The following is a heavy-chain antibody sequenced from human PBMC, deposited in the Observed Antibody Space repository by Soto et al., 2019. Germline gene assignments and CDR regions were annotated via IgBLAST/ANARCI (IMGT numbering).Heavy chain of an antibody. Sequence: EVRLLESGGGLAQPGGSLRLSCTASGFTFSNHAMTWVRQAPGKGLECVSAISGGGGSTYYIDSVKGRFTISRDNSKNTLYLQMNGLRVEDTAVYYCADRDIRVSSYWGQGTLVTVSS. CDR2: ISGGGGST. J-gene: IGHJ4*02. D-gene: IGHD5-12*01. CDR1: GFTFSNHA. V-gene: IGHV3-23*01. CDR3: ADRDIRVSSY.